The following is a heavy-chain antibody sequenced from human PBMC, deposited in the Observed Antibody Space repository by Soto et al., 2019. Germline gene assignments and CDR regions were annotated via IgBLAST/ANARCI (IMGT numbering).Heavy chain of an antibody. CDR2: INPSGGAT. CDR1: GYSFKLYY. Sequence: QVQLVQSGAEVKKPGASVKVSCKASGYSFKLYYMHWVRQAPGQGLEWVGRINPSGGATAYAQRLQGRANITRDTSTSTVYLEMSSLQSEDTALYYCTRPFDSSSNDFWGQETLVTVSS. V-gene: IGHV1-46*02. D-gene: IGHD3-22*01. CDR3: TRPFDSSSNDF. J-gene: IGHJ4*02.